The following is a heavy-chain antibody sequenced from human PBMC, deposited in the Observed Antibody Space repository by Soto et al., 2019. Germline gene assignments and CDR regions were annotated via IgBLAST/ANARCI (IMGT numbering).Heavy chain of an antibody. D-gene: IGHD3-10*01. CDR3: ARLVLPVGITDGYGSGRYFDY. V-gene: IGHV4-39*01. J-gene: IGHJ4*02. CDR1: GGSISSSSYY. CDR2: IYYSGST. Sequence: PSETLSLTCTVSGGSISSSSYYWGWIRQPPGKGLEWIGSIYYSGSTYYNPSLKSRVTISVDTSKNQFSLKLSSVTAADTAVYCCARLVLPVGITDGYGSGRYFDYWGQGTLVTVSS.